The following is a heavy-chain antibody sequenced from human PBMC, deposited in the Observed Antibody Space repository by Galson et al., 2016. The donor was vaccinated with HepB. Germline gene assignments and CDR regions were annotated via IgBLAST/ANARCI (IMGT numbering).Heavy chain of an antibody. CDR1: GFIFNESA. J-gene: IGHJ4*02. V-gene: IGHV3-23*01. CDR3: AKELFYFGDIGH. D-gene: IGHD3-10*01. Sequence: SLRLSCAGSGFIFNESAMNWVRQAPGKGLEWVSATGDDDDGTYYADSVKGRFTISRDKSKNILFLHMTSLRVEDTAVYYCAKELFYFGDIGHWGQGTLVTVSS. CDR2: TGDDDDGT.